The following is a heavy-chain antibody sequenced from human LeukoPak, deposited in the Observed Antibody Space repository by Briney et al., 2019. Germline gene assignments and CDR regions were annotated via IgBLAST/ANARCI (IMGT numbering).Heavy chain of an antibody. CDR3: ARQKATVTSGYDAFDI. Sequence: ASVKVSCKASGYTLTSYYIHWVRQAPGHGLEWMGIINPSDGSTIYAQKFQGRVTMTRDTSTSTVYMELSSLRSEDTAVYHCARQKATVTSGYDAFDIWGQGTMVTVSS. V-gene: IGHV1-46*01. CDR2: INPSDGST. CDR1: GYTLTSYY. D-gene: IGHD4-17*01. J-gene: IGHJ3*02.